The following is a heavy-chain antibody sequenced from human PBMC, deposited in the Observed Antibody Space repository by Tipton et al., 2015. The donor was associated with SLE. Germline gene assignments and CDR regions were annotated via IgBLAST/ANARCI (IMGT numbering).Heavy chain of an antibody. CDR2: VRSGGENT. D-gene: IGHD1-26*01. CDR1: GFPFSAFG. V-gene: IGHV3-33*01. CDR3: ARSSGSSSGYFDL. Sequence: RSLRLSCAASGFPFSAFGMHWVRQAQGKGLEWVAAVRSGGENTYYADYVKGRFTISRDNSKNTVFLQMSSLSVEDTAVYYCARSSGSSSGYFDLWGRGTLVTVSS. J-gene: IGHJ2*01.